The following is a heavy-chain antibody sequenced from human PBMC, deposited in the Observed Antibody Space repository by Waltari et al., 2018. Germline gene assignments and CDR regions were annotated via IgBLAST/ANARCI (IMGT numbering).Heavy chain of an antibody. CDR1: GGSFSGSY. Sequence: QVQLQQWGAGLLKPSETLSLTCAVYGGSFSGSYWSWIRQPPGKGLEWIGEINHSGSTNYNPSLKSRVTISVDTSKNQFSLKLSSVTAADTAVYYCARGPHPPSYYDFWSGYDGRWFDPWGQGTLVTVSS. V-gene: IGHV4-34*01. CDR3: ARGPHPPSYYDFWSGYDGRWFDP. CDR2: INHSGST. D-gene: IGHD3-3*01. J-gene: IGHJ5*02.